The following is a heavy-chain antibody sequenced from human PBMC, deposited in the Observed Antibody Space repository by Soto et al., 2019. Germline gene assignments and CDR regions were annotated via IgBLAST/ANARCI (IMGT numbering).Heavy chain of an antibody. CDR3: ARGIFGSGTANDY. Sequence: EVQLVESGGGLVQPGGSLRLSCAASGFTFSGSWMHWVRQAPGKGLVWVSRINGDGSGTSYAVFVKGRFTISRDDAKNTLFLQMNGLRAEDTAVYSCARGIFGSGTANDYWGQGTLVTVSS. D-gene: IGHD3-10*01. CDR2: INGDGSGT. CDR1: GFTFSGSW. J-gene: IGHJ4*02. V-gene: IGHV3-74*01.